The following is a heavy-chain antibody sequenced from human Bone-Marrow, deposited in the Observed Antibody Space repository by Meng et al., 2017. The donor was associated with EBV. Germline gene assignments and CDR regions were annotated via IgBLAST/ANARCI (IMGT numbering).Heavy chain of an antibody. CDR2: ISSSGSSI. Sequence: QGRRVESGGGLVKPGGDLRLSCAASGVTFSDYYMSWIRQAPGKGLEWVSYISSSGSSIYYVDSVKGRFTISRDNAKNSLYLQMDSLRAEDTALYYCARGQGPVEGCFDYWGQGTLVTVSS. D-gene: IGHD6-19*01. J-gene: IGHJ4*02. CDR1: GVTFSDYY. V-gene: IGHV3-11*01. CDR3: ARGQGPVEGCFDY.